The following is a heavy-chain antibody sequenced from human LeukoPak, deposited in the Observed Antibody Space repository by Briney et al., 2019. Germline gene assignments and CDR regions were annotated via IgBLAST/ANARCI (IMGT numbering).Heavy chain of an antibody. CDR2: ISSSGSDT. J-gene: IGHJ4*02. V-gene: IGHV3-11*04. D-gene: IGHD4-17*01. CDR1: RFIFRDHF. Sequence: PGGSLRLSCAASRFIFRDHFMSWIRQPPGKGLEYVSYISSSGSDTYYSDSVKGRFTVSRDNAKNSLFLQMNSLRAEDTAVYYCATAPTEDGDGSSPGYWGQGTLVTVSS. CDR3: ATAPTEDGDGSSPGY.